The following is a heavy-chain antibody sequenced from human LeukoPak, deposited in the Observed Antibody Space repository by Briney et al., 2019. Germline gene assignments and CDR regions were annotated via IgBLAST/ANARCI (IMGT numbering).Heavy chain of an antibody. CDR2: IWFDGSNK. J-gene: IGHJ6*02. CDR1: GFTFSSHS. D-gene: IGHD6-25*01. V-gene: IGHV3-33*08. CDR3: ARDRSRYYGMDV. Sequence: GGSLRLSCADSGFTFSSHSMSWVRQAPGKGLEWVAVIWFDGSNKYYADSVKGRFTISRDNSKNTLYLQMSSLRAEDTAVYYCARDRSRYYGMDVWGQGTTVTVSS.